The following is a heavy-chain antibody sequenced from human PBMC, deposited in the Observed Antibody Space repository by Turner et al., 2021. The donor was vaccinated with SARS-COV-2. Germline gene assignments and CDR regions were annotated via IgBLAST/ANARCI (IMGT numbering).Heavy chain of an antibody. J-gene: IGHJ6*02. Sequence: EVQLDESGGGLVKPGGSLRLSCAASGFTFSSDSMNWVRQSPGKGLGWVSSIAGSSGYIHYADSVKGRFTSSRDNAKTSLYLQMNSLRAEDTAVYYCARVFPTDSSVWYRYYYYYGMDVWGQGTTVTVSS. V-gene: IGHV3-21*01. CDR1: GFTFSSDS. CDR2: IAGSSGYI. CDR3: ARVFPTDSSVWYRYYYYYGMDV. D-gene: IGHD6-19*01.